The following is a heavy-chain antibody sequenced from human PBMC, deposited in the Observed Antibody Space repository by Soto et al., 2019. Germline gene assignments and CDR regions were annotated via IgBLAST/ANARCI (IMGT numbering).Heavy chain of an antibody. CDR3: ASRKPYGSGSYYNSYYYYGMDV. V-gene: IGHV1-18*01. Sequence: ASVKVSCKASGYTFTSYGISWVRQAPGQGLEWMGRNSAYNGNTNYAQKLQGRVTMTTDTSTSTAYIELRSLRSDDTAVYYCASRKPYGSGSYYNSYYYYGMDVWGQGTTVTVSS. CDR2: NSAYNGNT. D-gene: IGHD3-10*01. CDR1: GYTFTSYG. J-gene: IGHJ6*02.